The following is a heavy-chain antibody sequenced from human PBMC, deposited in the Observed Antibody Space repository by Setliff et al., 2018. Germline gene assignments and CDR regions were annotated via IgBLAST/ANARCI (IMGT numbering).Heavy chain of an antibody. D-gene: IGHD6-6*01. CDR1: GFTFSSYS. V-gene: IGHV3-21*01. CDR3: ARDRGAARPWVWFDP. Sequence: GGSLRLSCAASGFTFSSYSMNWVRQAPGRGLEWVSSISSKNSYIYYADSVKGRFTISRDNAKNSLYLQMNSLRAEDTAVYYCARDRGAARPWVWFDPWGQGTLVTVSS. CDR2: ISSKNSYI. J-gene: IGHJ5*02.